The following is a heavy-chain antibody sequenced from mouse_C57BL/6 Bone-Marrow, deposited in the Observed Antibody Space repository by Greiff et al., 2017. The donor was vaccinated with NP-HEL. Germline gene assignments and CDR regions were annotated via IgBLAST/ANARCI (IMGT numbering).Heavy chain of an antibody. Sequence: QVQLLQSGAELVQPGGSLKLSCAASGFAFSSYWMNWVKQRPGKGLEWIGQIYHGAGDNTYNGRLKGKVTLTAAKSTSTAYMQLSSLTSEDSAVYFCSRFLYDHAFDYGGQGTTLTV. J-gene: IGHJ2*01. V-gene: IGHV1-80*01. CDR2: IYHGAGDN. D-gene: IGHD2-4*01. CDR1: GFAFSSYW. CDR3: SRFLYDHAFDY.